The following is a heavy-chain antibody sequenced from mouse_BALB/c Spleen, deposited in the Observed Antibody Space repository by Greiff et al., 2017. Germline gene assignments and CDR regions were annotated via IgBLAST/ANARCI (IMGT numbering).Heavy chain of an antibody. CDR1: GFTFSSFG. D-gene: IGHD1-1*01. CDR3: ARGNFSTVD. J-gene: IGHJ3*01. V-gene: IGHV5-17*02. CDR2: ISSGSSTI. Sequence: EVQVVESGGGLVQPGGSRKLSCAASGFTFSSFGMHWVRQAPEKGLEWVAYISSGSSTIYYADTVKGRFTISRDNPKNTLFLQMTSLRSEDTAMYYCARGNFSTVDWGQGTLVTVSA.